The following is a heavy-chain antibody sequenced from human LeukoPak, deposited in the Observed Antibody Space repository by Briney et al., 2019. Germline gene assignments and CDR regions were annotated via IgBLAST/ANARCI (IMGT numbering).Heavy chain of an antibody. D-gene: IGHD3-10*01. J-gene: IGHJ4*02. CDR2: IYYSGST. Sequence: PSETLSLTCAVSDDSIRSSAYYWGWIRQPPGKGLEWIGSIYYSGSTCYNPSLKSRVTISIDTSKNQFSLKLSSVTAADTAVYFCARGYGSGSLFDFWGQGTLVTVSS. V-gene: IGHV4-39*07. CDR1: DDSIRSSAYY. CDR3: ARGYGSGSLFDF.